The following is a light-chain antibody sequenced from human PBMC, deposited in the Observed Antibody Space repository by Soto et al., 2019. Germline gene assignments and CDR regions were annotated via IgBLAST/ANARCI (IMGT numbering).Light chain of an antibody. V-gene: IGKV3-20*01. Sequence: EILLTQSPGTLSLSPGERATLSCRSSRTVGSTYLAWYQQKPGQAPRLLIYAASTRATDIPDRFSGSGSESDFTLTITSLEPEDFAVYYCQHFGSSRGTFGQGTKVDI. CDR3: QHFGSSRGT. CDR2: AAS. J-gene: IGKJ1*01. CDR1: RTVGSTY.